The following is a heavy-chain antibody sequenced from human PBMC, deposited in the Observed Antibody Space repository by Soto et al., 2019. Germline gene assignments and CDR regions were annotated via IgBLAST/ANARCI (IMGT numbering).Heavy chain of an antibody. V-gene: IGHV4-31*03. CDR3: AKGEGGYYDSSGYTLDY. CDR2: IYYSGST. J-gene: IGHJ4*02. Sequence: SETLSLTCTVSGGSISSGGYYWSWIRQHPGKGLEWIGYIYYSGSTYYNPSLKSRVTISVDTSKNQFSLKLSSVTAADTAVYYCAKGEGGYYDSSGYTLDYWGQGTLVTVSS. D-gene: IGHD3-22*01. CDR1: GGSISSGGYY.